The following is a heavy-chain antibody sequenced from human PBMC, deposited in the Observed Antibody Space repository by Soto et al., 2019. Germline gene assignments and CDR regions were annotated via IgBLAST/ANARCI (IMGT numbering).Heavy chain of an antibody. CDR1: GFTFSSYD. Sequence: EVQLVESGGGLVQPGGSLRLSCAASGFTFSSYDMHWVRQATGKGLEWVSAIGTAGDTYYPGSVKGRFTISRENAKNSLYLQMNSLRAEDTAVCYCARGHHYYYDSSGYYARHYFDYWGQGTLVTVSS. J-gene: IGHJ4*02. V-gene: IGHV3-13*01. CDR2: IGTAGDT. CDR3: ARGHHYYYDSSGYYARHYFDY. D-gene: IGHD3-22*01.